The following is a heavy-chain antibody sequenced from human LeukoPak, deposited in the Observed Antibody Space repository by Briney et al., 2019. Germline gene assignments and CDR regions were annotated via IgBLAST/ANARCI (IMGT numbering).Heavy chain of an antibody. D-gene: IGHD1-26*01. J-gene: IGHJ4*02. CDR1: GFTFSSYA. CDR3: ARGGSPRAGSFDY. V-gene: IGHV3-64*01. Sequence: AGGSLRLSCAASGFTFSSYAMHWVRQAPGKGLEYVSAISSNGGSTYYANSVKGRFTISRDNSKNTLYLQMGSLRAEDMAVYYCARGGSPRAGSFDYWGQGTLVTVSS. CDR2: ISSNGGST.